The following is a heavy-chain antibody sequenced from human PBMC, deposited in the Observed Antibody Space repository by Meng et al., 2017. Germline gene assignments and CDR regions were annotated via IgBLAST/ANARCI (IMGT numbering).Heavy chain of an antibody. CDR3: ARGYTHIVVVTAIRAWFDP. CDR2: INPSGGST. J-gene: IGHJ5*02. V-gene: IGHV1-46*01. CDR1: GYTFTSYG. D-gene: IGHD2-21*02. Sequence: ASVKVSCKASGYTFTSYGISWVRQAPGQGLEWMGIINPSGGSTSYAQKFQGRVTMTMDTSTSTVYMELSSLRSEDTAVYYCARGYTHIVVVTAIRAWFDPWGQGTLVTVSS.